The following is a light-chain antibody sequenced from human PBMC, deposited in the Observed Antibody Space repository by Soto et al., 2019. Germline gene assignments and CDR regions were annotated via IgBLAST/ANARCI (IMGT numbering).Light chain of an antibody. CDR3: QHSWT. CDR1: QSISSW. V-gene: IGKV1-5*03. J-gene: IGKJ1*01. Sequence: DIQMTQSPSTLSASVGDRVTITCRASQSISSWLAWYQQKPGKAPKLLIYKASSLESGVPSRFSGSGSGTECTLTISSLQPDDFATYYCQHSWTFGQGTKVDIK. CDR2: KAS.